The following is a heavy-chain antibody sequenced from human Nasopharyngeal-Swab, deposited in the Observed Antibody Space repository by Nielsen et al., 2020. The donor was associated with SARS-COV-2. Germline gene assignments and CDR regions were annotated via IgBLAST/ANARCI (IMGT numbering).Heavy chain of an antibody. CDR3: ARGNRPVAFDI. Sequence: GGSLRLSCAASGFTFSSYAMHWVRQAPGKGLEWVAVISYDGSNKYYADSVKGRFTISRDNSKNTLYLQMNSLRAEDTAVYYCARGNRPVAFDIWGQGTMVTVSS. D-gene: IGHD2/OR15-2a*01. CDR1: GFTFSSYA. CDR2: ISYDGSNK. J-gene: IGHJ3*02. V-gene: IGHV3-30-3*01.